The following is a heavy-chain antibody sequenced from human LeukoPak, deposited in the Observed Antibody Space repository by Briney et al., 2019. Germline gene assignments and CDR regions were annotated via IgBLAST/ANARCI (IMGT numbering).Heavy chain of an antibody. J-gene: IGHJ5*02. D-gene: IGHD4-17*01. V-gene: IGHV3-7*01. Sequence: GGSLRLSCAASGFTFSSYWMSGVRQAPGKGLEWVANIKQDGSEKYYVDSVKGRFTISRDNAKNSLYLQMNSLRAEDTAVYYCARMDYGDYGGGNWFDPWGQGTLVTVSS. CDR2: IKQDGSEK. CDR3: ARMDYGDYGGGNWFDP. CDR1: GFTFSSYW.